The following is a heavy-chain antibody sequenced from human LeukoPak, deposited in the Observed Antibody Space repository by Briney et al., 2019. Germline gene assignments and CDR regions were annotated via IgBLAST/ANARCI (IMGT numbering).Heavy chain of an antibody. D-gene: IGHD3-10*01. V-gene: IGHV1-8*01. Sequence: ASVKVSCKASGYTFTSYDINWVRQATGQGLEWMGWMNPNSGNTGYAQKFQGRVTMTRNTSISTAYMELSSLRSGDTAVYYCARVDKGSGSYYKAWFDPWGQGTLVTVSS. CDR1: GYTFTSYD. CDR2: MNPNSGNT. J-gene: IGHJ5*02. CDR3: ARVDKGSGSYYKAWFDP.